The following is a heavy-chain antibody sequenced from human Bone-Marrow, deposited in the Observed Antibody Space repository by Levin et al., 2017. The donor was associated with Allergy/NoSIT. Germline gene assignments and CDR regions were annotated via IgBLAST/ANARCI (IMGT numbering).Heavy chain of an antibody. J-gene: IGHJ3*01. Sequence: PGGSLRLSCAASGFTFGDFGMNWVRQAPGKGLEWISSISASGADTFDADSVRGRFTISRDNSHNILYLNMNSLGAADTATYYCAKIRHPRGYFDNAFDVWGQGTLVTVSS. CDR1: GFTFGDFG. V-gene: IGHV3-23*01. CDR3: AKIRHPRGYFDNAFDV. CDR2: ISASGADT. D-gene: IGHD5-12*01.